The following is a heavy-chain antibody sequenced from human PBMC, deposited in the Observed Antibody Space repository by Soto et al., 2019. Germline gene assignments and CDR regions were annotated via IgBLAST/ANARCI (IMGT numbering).Heavy chain of an antibody. CDR2: IDPHRGGT. CDR3: AKGVPASIHLGWFDP. CDR1: GYSFTGDY. V-gene: IGHV1-2*02. J-gene: IGHJ5*02. Sequence: QVQLVQSGAEVKKPGASVKVSCRAPGYSFTGDYMYRERQAPGQGLKWMGWIDPHRGGTNYVPKVQGRYAMTSDTCMTTVYMELSRLRPDETAVYYCAKGVPASIHLGWFDPWSRGNLVTVSS. D-gene: IGHD2-2*02.